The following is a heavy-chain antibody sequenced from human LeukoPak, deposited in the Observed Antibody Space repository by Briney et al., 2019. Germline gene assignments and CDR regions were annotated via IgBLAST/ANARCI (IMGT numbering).Heavy chain of an antibody. Sequence: GGSLRLSCAASGFTFSSYWMSWVRQAPGKGLEWVANIKQDGNEKYYVDSVKGRFTISRDNAKNSLYLQLNSLRAEDTAVYYCATTTTRYDSSGYNLFDYWGQGTLVTVSS. D-gene: IGHD3-22*01. CDR3: ATTTTRYDSSGYNLFDY. V-gene: IGHV3-7*01. J-gene: IGHJ4*02. CDR2: IKQDGNEK. CDR1: GFTFSSYW.